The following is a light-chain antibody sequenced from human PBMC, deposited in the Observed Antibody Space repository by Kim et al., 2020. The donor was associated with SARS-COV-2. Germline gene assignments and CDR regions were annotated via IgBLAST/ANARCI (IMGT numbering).Light chain of an antibody. J-gene: IGLJ2*01. CDR2: DVD. CDR3: SSWTSRSTFVV. V-gene: IGLV2-14*03. Sequence: QSITISCSGTSSDVGGSNSVSWYQQHPGKAPKLMIYDVDKWPSGVSNRFSGSKSGNTASLTISGLQAEDDADYYCSSWTSRSTFVVFGGGTQLTVL. CDR1: SSDVGGSNS.